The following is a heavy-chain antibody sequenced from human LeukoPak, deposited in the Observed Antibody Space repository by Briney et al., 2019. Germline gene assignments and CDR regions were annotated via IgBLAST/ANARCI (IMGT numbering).Heavy chain of an antibody. CDR1: GGSISSYY. CDR2: IYYSGST. Sequence: SETLSLTCTVSGGSISSYYWSWIRQPPGKGLEWIGYIYYSGSTNYNPSLKSRVTISVDTSKNQFSLKLSSVTAADTAVYYCARLGSGWYYLDYWGQGTLVNVSS. CDR3: ARLGSGWYYLDY. D-gene: IGHD6-19*01. V-gene: IGHV4-59*01. J-gene: IGHJ4*02.